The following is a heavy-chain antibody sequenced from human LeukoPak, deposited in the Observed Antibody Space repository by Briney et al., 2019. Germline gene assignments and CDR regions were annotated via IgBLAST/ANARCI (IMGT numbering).Heavy chain of an antibody. D-gene: IGHD2-21*02. CDR2: SDPEDGET. CDR1: GSTLSDLS. V-gene: IGHV1-24*01. Sequence: ASVKVSCKVSGSTLSDLSIHWVRQAPGKGLEYVGGSDPEDGETFHAQNFQGRVTMTEDTSIDTAYMELSSLRSEDTAVYYCVTDRARLFWYFDLWGRGTLVTVSS. J-gene: IGHJ2*01. CDR3: VTDRARLFWYFDL.